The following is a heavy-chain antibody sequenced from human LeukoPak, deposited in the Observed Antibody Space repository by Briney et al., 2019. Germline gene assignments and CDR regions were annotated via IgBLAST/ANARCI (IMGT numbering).Heavy chain of an antibody. J-gene: IGHJ4*02. CDR1: GFTFSSYA. CDR3: AKRGVVIRVILVGFHKQAYYFDS. CDR2: ISDSGGST. D-gene: IGHD3-22*01. V-gene: IGHV3-23*01. Sequence: GGSLTLSCAASGFTFSSYAASWVRQAPGKGLEWVAGISDSGGSTNYADSVKGRFTISRDNPKNTLYLQMNSLRAEDTAVYFCAKRGVVIRVILVGFHKQAYYFDSWGQGALVTVSS.